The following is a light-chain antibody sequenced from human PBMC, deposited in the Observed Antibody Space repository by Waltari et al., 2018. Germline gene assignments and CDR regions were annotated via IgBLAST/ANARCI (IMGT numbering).Light chain of an antibody. CDR3: VVHYMDSGISM. Sequence: QTVVTQEPSFSVSPGGTVTLTCGLRSCLVCQSHHSRWYQQTPGQAPRTLMYDTNTPSSGVPDRFSGSILGNKAALTITRAQADDECDYYWVVHYMDSGISMFGGGTKLTVL. CDR1: SCLVCQSHH. J-gene: IGLJ3*02. CDR2: DTN. V-gene: IGLV8-61*01.